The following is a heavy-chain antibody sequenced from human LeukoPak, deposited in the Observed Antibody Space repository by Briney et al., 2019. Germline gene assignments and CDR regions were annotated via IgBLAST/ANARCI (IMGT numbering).Heavy chain of an antibody. J-gene: IGHJ3*02. CDR2: IYYSGST. V-gene: IGHV4-59*01. Sequence: SETLSLTCSVSGGSISSYYWSWIRQPPGKGLEWIGYIYYSGSTDYNPSLKSRVTISVDTSKNQFSLKLSSVTAADTAVYYCARVMGDYYDSSGYYRRSDVFDIWGQGTMLVVSS. CDR1: GGSISSYY. D-gene: IGHD3-22*01. CDR3: ARVMGDYYDSSGYYRRSDVFDI.